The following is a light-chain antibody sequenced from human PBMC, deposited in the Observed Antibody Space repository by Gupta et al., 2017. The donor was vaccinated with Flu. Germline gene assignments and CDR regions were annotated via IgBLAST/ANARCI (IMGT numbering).Light chain of an antibody. V-gene: IGKV3-15*01. CDR2: DAS. CDR3: QQCKNWPWT. CDR1: QNVGVD. J-gene: IGKJ5*01. Sequence: EIVMTQSPATRSVSPGEGATPSSRASQNVGVDLAWYQQKPGQPPRPLIYDASYRATGVPARFTASGSGTDFTLTISSLEAEDFAVYFCQQCKNWPWTFGQGTRLDIK.